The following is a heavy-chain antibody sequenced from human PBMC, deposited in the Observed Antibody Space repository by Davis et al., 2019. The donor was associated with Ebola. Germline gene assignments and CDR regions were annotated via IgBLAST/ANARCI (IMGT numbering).Heavy chain of an antibody. D-gene: IGHD3-10*02. Sequence: GESLKISCSVSGFTFSDNWMSWVRQVPGKGLVWVSTINRDGTTKTYADSVKGRFSVSRDNAKNMFYLQMNSLRVEDTAVYYCASYVVGWGRGTLVTVSS. J-gene: IGHJ4*02. V-gene: IGHV3-74*03. CDR1: GFTFSDNW. CDR2: INRDGTTK. CDR3: ASYVVG.